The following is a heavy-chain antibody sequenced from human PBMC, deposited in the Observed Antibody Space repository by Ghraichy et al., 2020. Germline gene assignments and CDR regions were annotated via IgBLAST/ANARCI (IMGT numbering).Heavy chain of an antibody. D-gene: IGHD3-22*01. CDR1: GGSFSGYY. CDR3: ARDRWGGPNYYDSSGYRRGRYYFDY. V-gene: IGHV4-34*01. Sequence: SETLSLTCAVYGGSFSGYYWSWIRQPPGKGLEWIGEINHSGSTNYNPSLKSRVTISVDTSKNQFSLKLSSVAAADTAVYFCARDRWGGPNYYDSSGYRRGRYYFDYWGQGTLVTVSS. J-gene: IGHJ4*02. CDR2: INHSGST.